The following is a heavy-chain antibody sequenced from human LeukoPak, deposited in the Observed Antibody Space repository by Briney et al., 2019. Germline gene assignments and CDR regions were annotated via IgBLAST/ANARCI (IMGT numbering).Heavy chain of an antibody. V-gene: IGHV4-38-2*02. Sequence: PSETLSLTCTVSGYSISSGYYWGWIRQSPGKGLEWIGSIYHGGSTYYNPSLRSRVIVSVDTSKNQFSLKLSSVTAADTAVYYCARGVDFCSSTSCYEFDYWGQGTLVTVSS. J-gene: IGHJ4*02. D-gene: IGHD2-2*01. CDR2: IYHGGST. CDR1: GYSISSGYY. CDR3: ARGVDFCSSTSCYEFDY.